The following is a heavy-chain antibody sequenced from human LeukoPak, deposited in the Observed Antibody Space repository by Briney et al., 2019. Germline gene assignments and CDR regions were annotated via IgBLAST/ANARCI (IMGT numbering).Heavy chain of an antibody. CDR2: VSSSSSDI. CDR1: GFTFSLYS. J-gene: IGHJ6*02. Sequence: RPGGSLRLSCAASGFTFSLYSMTWVRQAPGKGLEWVSSVSSSSSDIYYADSVKGRFTISRDNSKNTLYLQMNSLRAEDTAVYYCASARVGAFYYYYGMDVWGQGTTVTVSS. D-gene: IGHD1-26*01. V-gene: IGHV3-21*01. CDR3: ASARVGAFYYYYGMDV.